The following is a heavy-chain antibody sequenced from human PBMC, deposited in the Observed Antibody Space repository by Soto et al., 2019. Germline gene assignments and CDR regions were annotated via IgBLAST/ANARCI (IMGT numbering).Heavy chain of an antibody. V-gene: IGHV4-4*02. D-gene: IGHD2-8*01. CDR3: VHHGGVPYYHDF. Sequence: SETLSLTCAVSGGSLSSSSWWSWVRQPPGKTLEWLGEIFYSGSTKYNPSLNSRVTISADQSKNDFSLRLSSVTAADTAVYYCVHHGGVPYYHDFWGQGMLVTVSS. CDR1: GGSLSSSSW. CDR2: IFYSGST. J-gene: IGHJ4*02.